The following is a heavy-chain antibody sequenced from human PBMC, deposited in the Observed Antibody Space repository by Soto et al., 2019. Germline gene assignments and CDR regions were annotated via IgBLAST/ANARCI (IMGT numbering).Heavy chain of an antibody. CDR1: GGAISTYY. D-gene: IGHD3-3*01. CDR3: ARGQRFSDWFDP. V-gene: IGHV4-4*07. Sequence: QVHLQESGPGLVKPSETLSLTCTVSGGAISTYYWTWIRQPAGKGPEWIGRIYSSGSTKYNPSLQSRVTMSLDTSNNQFSLRLTSVTAADTAVYYCARGQRFSDWFDPWGQGTLVTVSS. CDR2: IYSSGST. J-gene: IGHJ5*02.